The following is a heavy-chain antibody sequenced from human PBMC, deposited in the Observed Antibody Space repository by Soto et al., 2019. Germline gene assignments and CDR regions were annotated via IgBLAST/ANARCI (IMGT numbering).Heavy chain of an antibody. CDR3: AREDILTGYYLAFDY. CDR2: IIPIFGTA. D-gene: IGHD3-9*01. CDR1: GGTFSSYA. V-gene: IGHV1-69*13. Sequence: SVKVSCKASGGTFSSYAISWVRQAPGQGLEWMGGIIPIFGTANYAQKFQGRVTITADESTSTAYMELSSLRSEDTAVYYCAREDILTGYYLAFDYWGQGTLVTVSS. J-gene: IGHJ4*02.